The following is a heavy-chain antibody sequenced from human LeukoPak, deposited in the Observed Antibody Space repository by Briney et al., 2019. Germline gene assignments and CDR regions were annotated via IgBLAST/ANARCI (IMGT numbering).Heavy chain of an antibody. Sequence: SETLSLTCAVYGGSFSGYYWSWIRQPPGKGLEWIGEINHSGSTNYNPSLKSRITISVDTSKNQFSLKLSSVTAADTAVYYCASRKRYSYGFDPWGQGTLVTVSS. CDR3: ASRKRYSYGFDP. CDR1: GGSFSGYY. CDR2: INHSGST. V-gene: IGHV4-34*01. J-gene: IGHJ5*02. D-gene: IGHD5-18*01.